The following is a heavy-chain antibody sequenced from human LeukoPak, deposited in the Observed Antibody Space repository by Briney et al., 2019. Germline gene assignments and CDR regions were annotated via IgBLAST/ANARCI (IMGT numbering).Heavy chain of an antibody. CDR2: IYYSGST. D-gene: IGHD3-22*01. V-gene: IGHV4-61*01. J-gene: IGHJ4*02. CDR1: GGSVSSGSYY. Sequence: SETLSLTCTVSGGSVSSGSYYWSWIRQPPGKGLEWIGYIYYSGSTNYNPSLKSRVTISVDTSKNQFPLKLSSVTAADTAVYYCARGDYYDSSGYYPFDYWGQGALVTVSS. CDR3: ARGDYYDSSGYYPFDY.